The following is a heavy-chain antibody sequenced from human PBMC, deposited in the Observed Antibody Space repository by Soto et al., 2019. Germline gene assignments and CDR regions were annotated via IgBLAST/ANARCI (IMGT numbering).Heavy chain of an antibody. CDR2: LTGSGSAT. V-gene: IGHV3-23*01. D-gene: IGHD1-1*01. CDR3: AKGYRWNPGGPDY. J-gene: IGHJ4*02. CDR1: GFNFSSYA. Sequence: EVQLLESGGGLVQPGGSLRLSCAASGFNFSSYAMSWVRQARGKGLEWVSGLTGSGSATYYAASVEGRFTISRDNSKKTLYLQMNSLRAEDTAVYYCAKGYRWNPGGPDYWGQGTPVTVSS.